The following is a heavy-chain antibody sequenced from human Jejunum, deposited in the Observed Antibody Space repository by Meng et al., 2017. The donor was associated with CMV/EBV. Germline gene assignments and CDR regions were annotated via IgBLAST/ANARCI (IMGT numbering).Heavy chain of an antibody. J-gene: IGHJ5*02. Sequence: SCVASDFMFTIYYLGWVRPRPGEGVGFVAHINRDGNKIFDIGSGPSRFTISRDKDKISLYLQMNSLRAEGRAVYYSAGVSGVFLDAWGQGTLVTVSS. V-gene: IGHV3-7*01. CDR1: DFMFTIYY. CDR2: INRDGNKI. CDR3: AGVSGVFLDA. D-gene: IGHD3-10*02.